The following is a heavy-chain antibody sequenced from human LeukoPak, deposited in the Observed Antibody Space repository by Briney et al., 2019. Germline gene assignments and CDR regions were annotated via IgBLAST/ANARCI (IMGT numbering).Heavy chain of an antibody. CDR2: IDSDGSST. V-gene: IGHV3-74*01. D-gene: IGHD2-15*01. CDR1: GFTFSSYG. Sequence: SGGSLRLSCAASGFTFSSYGMHWVRQAPGKGLVWVSRIDSDGSSTIYADSVKGRFTISRDNAKNTLNLQMNSLRAEDTALYYCARSGAPTPDYWGQGTLVIVSS. CDR3: ARSGAPTPDY. J-gene: IGHJ4*02.